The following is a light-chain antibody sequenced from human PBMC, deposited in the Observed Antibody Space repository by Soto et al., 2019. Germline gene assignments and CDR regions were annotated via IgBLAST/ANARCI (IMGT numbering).Light chain of an antibody. V-gene: IGKV3-20*01. J-gene: IGKJ2*01. Sequence: DIVLTQSPGTLSLSPGERATLSCRASQSVSDNHLAWYQQKPGQAPRLLIYRASRRATDIPDRFSGSGSGTEFSLTISRLEPEDFAVYYCQQFDSSPYTFGQGTKLEI. CDR3: QQFDSSPYT. CDR1: QSVSDNH. CDR2: RAS.